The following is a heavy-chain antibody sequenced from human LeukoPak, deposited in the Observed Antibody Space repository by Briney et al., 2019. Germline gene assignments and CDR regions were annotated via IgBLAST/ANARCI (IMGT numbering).Heavy chain of an antibody. CDR1: GFTFSSYG. D-gene: IGHD2-2*03. V-gene: IGHV3-30*02. Sequence: GGSLRLSCAASGFTFSSYGMHWVRQAPGKGLEWVAFIRYDGSNKYYADSVKGRFTISRDNSKNTLYLQMNSLRAEDTAVYYCAKDMGIVVVPAAIRPFDYWGQGTLVTVSS. J-gene: IGHJ4*02. CDR2: IRYDGSNK. CDR3: AKDMGIVVVPAAIRPFDY.